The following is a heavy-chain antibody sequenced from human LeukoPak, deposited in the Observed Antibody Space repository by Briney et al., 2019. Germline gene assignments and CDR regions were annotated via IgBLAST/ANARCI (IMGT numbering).Heavy chain of an antibody. J-gene: IGHJ3*02. D-gene: IGHD3-3*01. CDR3: ARDRVTHLEWGDDDAFDI. CDR1: GYTFTSYG. CDR2: ISAYNGNT. V-gene: IGHV1-18*01. Sequence: GASVKVSCKASGYTFTSYGISWVRQAPGQGLEWMGWISAYNGNTNYAQKLQGRVTMTRDTSTSTVYMELSSLRSEDTAVYYCARDRVTHLEWGDDDAFDIWGQGTMVTVSS.